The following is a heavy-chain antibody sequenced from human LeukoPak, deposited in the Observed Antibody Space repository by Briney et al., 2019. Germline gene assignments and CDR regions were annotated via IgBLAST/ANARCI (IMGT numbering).Heavy chain of an antibody. V-gene: IGHV1-2*02. CDR3: ARDGCSGTSCHKTDNWFDP. CDR1: GYTFTGYY. J-gene: IGHJ5*02. CDR2: INPNSGGT. D-gene: IGHD2-2*02. Sequence: ASVKLSCKASGYTFTGYYMHWVRQAPGQGLEWMGWINPNSGGTNYAQKFQGRVTMTRDTSISTAYMELSRLRSDDTAVYYCARDGCSGTSCHKTDNWFDPWGQGTLVTVSS.